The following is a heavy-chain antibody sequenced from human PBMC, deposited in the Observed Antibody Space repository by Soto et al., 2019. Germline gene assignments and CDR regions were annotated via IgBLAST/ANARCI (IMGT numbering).Heavy chain of an antibody. J-gene: IGHJ4*02. Sequence: QVQLQESGPGLVKPSQTLSLTCTVSGASITSGGFYWTWLLQHPGNGLEWIGCIFYRGSTYYNPSLKSRVTLSEDTSKNQFSLKLTSVTAADTALHYCASPVYGGNSPALLYWGQGTLVTVSS. CDR1: GASITSGGFY. CDR3: ASPVYGGNSPALLY. V-gene: IGHV4-31*03. D-gene: IGHD2-21*02. CDR2: IFYRGST.